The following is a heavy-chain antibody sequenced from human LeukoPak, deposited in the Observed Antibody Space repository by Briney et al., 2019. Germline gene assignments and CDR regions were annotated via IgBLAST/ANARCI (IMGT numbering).Heavy chain of an antibody. D-gene: IGHD3-9*01. J-gene: IGHJ3*02. CDR2: IIPIFGTA. V-gene: IGHV1-69*06. CDR1: GGTFSAYA. Sequence: SLKLSCKVSGGTFSAYAVSSVRRAAGHRLKWMGGIIPIFGTANYTQKPPGRVTITADKATRTAYMELSSLRSGDTAVYYCAGVLRYFDWLLSDAFDIWGQGTMVTVSS. CDR3: AGVLRYFDWLLSDAFDI.